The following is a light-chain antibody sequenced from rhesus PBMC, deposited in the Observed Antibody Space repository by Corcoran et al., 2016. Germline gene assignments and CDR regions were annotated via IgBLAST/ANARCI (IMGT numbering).Light chain of an antibody. CDR2: KAS. CDR1: QGISSW. J-gene: IGKJ2*01. CDR3: QQYNSAPYN. V-gene: IGKV1-21*01. Sequence: DIQMTQSPSSLSASVGDRVTITCRASQGISSWLAWCQQKPGKSPKLLIYKASRLKSGGPSKFSGSGHWTDFTLTSRSLQTEEFATDDCQQYNSAPYNLGQGTKVEIK.